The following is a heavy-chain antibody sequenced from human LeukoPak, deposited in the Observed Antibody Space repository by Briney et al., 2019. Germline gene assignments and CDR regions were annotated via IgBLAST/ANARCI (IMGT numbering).Heavy chain of an antibody. CDR1: GYSISSGDY. CDR2: INHSGST. V-gene: IGHV4-38-2*02. D-gene: IGHD2/OR15-2a*01. CDR3: ARLKSQRVLARYYYYMDV. Sequence: SETLSLTCTVSGYSISSGDYWGWIRQPPGKGLEWIGEINHSGSTNYNPSLKSRVTISVDTSKNQFSLKLSSVTAADTAVYYCARLKSQRVLARYYYYMDVWGKGTTVTISS. J-gene: IGHJ6*03.